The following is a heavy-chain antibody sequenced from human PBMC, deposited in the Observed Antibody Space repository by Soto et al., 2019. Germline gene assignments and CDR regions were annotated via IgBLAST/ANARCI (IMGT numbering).Heavy chain of an antibody. CDR2: IYYSGST. J-gene: IGHJ4*02. D-gene: IGHD3-22*01. CDR3: ARVVWSSGYYVFDY. CDR1: GGSVSSGSYY. Sequence: SETLSLTCTVSGGSVSSGSYYWSWIRQPPGKGLEWIGYIYYSGSTNYNPSLKSRVTISVDTSKNQFSLKLSSVTAADTAVYYCARVVWSSGYYVFDYWGQGTLVTVSS. V-gene: IGHV4-61*01.